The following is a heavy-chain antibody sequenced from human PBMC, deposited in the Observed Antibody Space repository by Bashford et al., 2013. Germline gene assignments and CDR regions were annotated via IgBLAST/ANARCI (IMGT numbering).Heavy chain of an antibody. CDR1: GFTFSSYD. J-gene: IGHJ3*02. Sequence: GSLRLSCAASGFTFSSYDMHWVRQVAGKGLEWVSAIGSVGDTYYPGSVKGRFTISRDIAKNSLYLQMDSLRAEDTAVYFCARPETSGCRKCAFDIVGPRDKWSPSPQ. CDR2: IGSVGDT. CDR3: ARPETSGCRKCAFDI. D-gene: IGHD6-19*01. V-gene: IGHV3-13*01.